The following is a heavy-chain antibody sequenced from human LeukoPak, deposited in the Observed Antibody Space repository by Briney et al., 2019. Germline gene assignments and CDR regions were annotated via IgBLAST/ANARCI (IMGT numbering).Heavy chain of an antibody. Sequence: ASVKVSCKASGGTFNIYAISWVRQAPGQGLEWMGGIIPIFGTANYAQKFQGRVTITADESTSTAYMELSSLRSEDTAVYYCARAAEGGYSYGYPGYWGQGTLVTVSS. CDR3: ARAAEGGYSYGYPGY. CDR1: GGTFNIYA. V-gene: IGHV1-69*13. D-gene: IGHD5-18*01. J-gene: IGHJ4*02. CDR2: IIPIFGTA.